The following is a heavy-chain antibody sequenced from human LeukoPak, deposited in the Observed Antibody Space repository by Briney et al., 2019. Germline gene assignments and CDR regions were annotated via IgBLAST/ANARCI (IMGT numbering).Heavy chain of an antibody. CDR3: ASYYGINWVIGY. D-gene: IGHD4-17*01. CDR1: GSSFRKYW. V-gene: IGHV3-7*01. CDR2: VKQGGREK. J-gene: IGHJ4*02. Sequence: GGPLKLSCEAPGSSFRKYWMSGVRQAQGKGLGWVASVKQGGREKYYVDSVKGRFDISRDDAKNSLYLQMNTLRSDDTALYYCASYYGINWVIGYWGQGTLVTVSS.